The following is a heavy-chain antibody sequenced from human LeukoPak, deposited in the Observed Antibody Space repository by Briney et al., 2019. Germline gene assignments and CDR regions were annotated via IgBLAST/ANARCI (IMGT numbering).Heavy chain of an antibody. CDR3: ARGPSGMDV. V-gene: IGHV3-7*04. Sequence: PGGSLRLSCAASGFTFSSYWMSWVRQAPGKGLEWVANIREDGSEKYYLDSVKGRFTVSRDNAKDSVYLQMNSLRAEDTAVYYCARGPSGMDVWGQGTTVTVSS. CDR1: GFTFSSYW. J-gene: IGHJ6*02. CDR2: IREDGSEK.